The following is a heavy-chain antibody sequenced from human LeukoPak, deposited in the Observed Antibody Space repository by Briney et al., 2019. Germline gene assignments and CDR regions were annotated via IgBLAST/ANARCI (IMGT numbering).Heavy chain of an antibody. D-gene: IGHD5-18*01. CDR1: GFTVSSNY. CDR3: ARSRGYSYGFDY. CDR2: IYSGGST. J-gene: IGHJ4*02. Sequence: PGGSLRLSCAASGFTVSSNYMSWVRQAPGKGLEWVSVIYSGGSTYYADSVKGRFTISRDNSKNTLYLQMNSLRAEDTAVYYCARSRGYSYGFDYWSQGTLVTVSS. V-gene: IGHV3-53*01.